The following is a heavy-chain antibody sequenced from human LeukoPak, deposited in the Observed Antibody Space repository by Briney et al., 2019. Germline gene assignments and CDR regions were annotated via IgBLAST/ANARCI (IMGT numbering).Heavy chain of an antibody. J-gene: IGHJ3*02. CDR2: IYTSGST. CDR1: GGXISRYY. CDR3: ARDIAVAGTGTFDI. D-gene: IGHD6-19*01. V-gene: IGHV4-4*07. Sequence: SETLSLTCTVSGGXISRYYWSWIRQPAGKGLEWIGRIYTSGSTNYNPSLKSRVTMSVDTSKNHLSLKLSSVTAADTAVYYCARDIAVAGTGTFDIWGQGILVTVSS.